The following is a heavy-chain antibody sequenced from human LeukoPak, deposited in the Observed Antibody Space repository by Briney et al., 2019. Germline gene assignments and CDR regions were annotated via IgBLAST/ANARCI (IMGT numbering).Heavy chain of an antibody. V-gene: IGHV4-61*01. D-gene: IGHD3-22*01. CDR1: GGSISSSPYY. CDR2: IYYSGST. CDR3: ARGLSGYYDSSGYYWYFDL. Sequence: SETLSLTCTVSGGSISSSPYYWSWIRQPPGKGLEWIGYIYYSGSTNYNPSLKSRVTISVDTSKNQFSLKLSSVTAADTAVYYCARGLSGYYDSSGYYWYFDLWGRGTLVTVSS. J-gene: IGHJ2*01.